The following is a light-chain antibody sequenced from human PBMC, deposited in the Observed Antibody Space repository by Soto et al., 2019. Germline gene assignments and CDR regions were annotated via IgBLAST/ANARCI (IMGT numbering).Light chain of an antibody. CDR1: SSDVGGYNY. Sequence: QSVLTQPASVSGSPGQSITISCTGTSSDVGGYNYVSWYQHHPGKAPKLIIYDASNRPSGVPNRFSGSKSGNTASLTISGLQPEDEADYYCSSYTTSNTRQIVFGTGTKVTVL. CDR2: DAS. J-gene: IGLJ1*01. CDR3: SSYTTSNTRQIV. V-gene: IGLV2-14*03.